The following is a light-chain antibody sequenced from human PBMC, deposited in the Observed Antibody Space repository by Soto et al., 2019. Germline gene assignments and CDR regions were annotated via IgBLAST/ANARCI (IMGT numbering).Light chain of an antibody. CDR2: EVS. CDR3: SSYTSRSTFDV. J-gene: IGLJ1*01. Sequence: QSVLTQPASVSGSPGQSISISCSGTSSDVGGYDFVSWYQQYPGKAPKVLIYEVSNRPSGVSNRFSGSKSGNTASLTISGLQAEDEADYYCSSYTSRSTFDVFSTGPKVNVL. CDR1: SSDVGGYDF. V-gene: IGLV2-14*01.